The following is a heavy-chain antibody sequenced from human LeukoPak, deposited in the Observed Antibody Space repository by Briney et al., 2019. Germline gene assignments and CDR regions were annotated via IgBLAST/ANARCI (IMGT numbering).Heavy chain of an antibody. CDR1: VYTFTSYG. CDR2: ISAYNGNT. J-gene: IGHJ5*02. Sequence: ASLKVSCKASVYTFTSYGISWVRQAPGQGLEWMGWISAYNGNTNYAQKLQGRVTMTTDTSTSTAYRELRSLRSDDTAVYYCASQMYGSGSNWFDPWGQGTLVTVSS. CDR3: ASQMYGSGSNWFDP. V-gene: IGHV1-18*01. D-gene: IGHD3-10*01.